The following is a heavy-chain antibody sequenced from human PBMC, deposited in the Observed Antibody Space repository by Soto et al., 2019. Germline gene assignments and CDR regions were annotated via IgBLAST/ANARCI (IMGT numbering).Heavy chain of an antibody. CDR3: GISLPGGYHYYFSMDV. Sequence: GGSLRLSCAASGFTFSSYDMQWVRQATGKGLEWVSAIGTAGDTYYPGSVKGRFTISRENAKNSLYLQMNSLRAGDTAVYYCGISLPGGYHYYFSMDVWGEGTTVSVS. CDR1: GFTFSSYD. CDR2: IGTAGDT. V-gene: IGHV3-13*04. J-gene: IGHJ6*02. D-gene: IGHD3-22*01.